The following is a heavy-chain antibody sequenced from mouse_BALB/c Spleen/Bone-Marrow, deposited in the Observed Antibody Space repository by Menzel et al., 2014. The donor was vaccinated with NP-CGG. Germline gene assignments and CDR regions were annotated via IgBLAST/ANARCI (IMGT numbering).Heavy chain of an antibody. CDR2: INPITGYT. V-gene: IGHV1-7*01. Sequence: VQLQQSGSELAKPGASVKMSCKASGYTFTSYWIHWIKQRPGQGLEWIGYINPITGYTEYNQKFKEKATLTADKSSSTGYRRLSSLTTDDSAAYYCARNCDNDEGYCAMDYWGQGTSVTVSS. J-gene: IGHJ4*01. CDR3: ARNCDNDEGYCAMDY. D-gene: IGHD2-4*01. CDR1: GYTFTSYW.